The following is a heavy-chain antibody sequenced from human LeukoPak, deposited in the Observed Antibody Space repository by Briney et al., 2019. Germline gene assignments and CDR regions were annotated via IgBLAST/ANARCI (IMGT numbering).Heavy chain of an antibody. CDR2: IIPILGIA. J-gene: IGHJ4*02. D-gene: IGHD4-23*01. CDR3: AREGGNSWYYFDY. Sequence: ASVKVSCKASGGTFSSYAISWVRQAPGQGLEWMGRIIPILGIANYAQKFQGRVTITADKSTSTAYMKLSSLRSEDTAVYYCAREGGNSWYYFDYWGQGTLVTVSS. V-gene: IGHV1-69*04. CDR1: GGTFSSYA.